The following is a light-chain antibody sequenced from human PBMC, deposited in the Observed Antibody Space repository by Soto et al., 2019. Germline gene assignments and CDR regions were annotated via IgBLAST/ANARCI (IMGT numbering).Light chain of an antibody. Sequence: DIQMTPSSSTLSASVGDRVTITCRASQNINNWLAWYQQKPGKAPNLLIYEASSLESGVPSRFGGSRSGTEFTLTISSLQPEDFATYYCQQYNSYSWTFGQGTKVDI. V-gene: IGKV1-5*03. CDR1: QNINNW. CDR2: EAS. J-gene: IGKJ1*01. CDR3: QQYNSYSWT.